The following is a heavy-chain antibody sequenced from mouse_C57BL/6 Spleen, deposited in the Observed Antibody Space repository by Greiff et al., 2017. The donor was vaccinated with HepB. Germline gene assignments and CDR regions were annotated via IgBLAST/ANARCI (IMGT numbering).Heavy chain of an antibody. D-gene: IGHD2-4*01. Sequence: EVQLVESGGGLVKPGGSLKLSCAASGFTFSSYAMSWVRQTPEKRLEWVATISDGGSYTYYPDNVKGRFTISRDNAKNNLYLQMSHLKSEDTAMYYCASYGYDYDSFAYWGQGTLVTVSA. CDR3: ASYGYDYDSFAY. CDR1: GFTFSSYA. J-gene: IGHJ3*01. CDR2: ISDGGSYT. V-gene: IGHV5-4*01.